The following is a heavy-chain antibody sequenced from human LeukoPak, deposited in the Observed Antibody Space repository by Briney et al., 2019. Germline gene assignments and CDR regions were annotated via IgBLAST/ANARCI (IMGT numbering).Heavy chain of an antibody. Sequence: GESLKISCKGFGYSFTSYWIGWVRQMPGKGLEWMGMLYPGDSASRFSPSFQGRVTMSVDRSINTAYLQWSSLRASDTAMYHCAKTYYYGSGSYYYFDYWGQGTLVTVSS. V-gene: IGHV5-51*01. J-gene: IGHJ4*02. CDR1: GYSFTSYW. CDR3: AKTYYYGSGSYYYFDY. CDR2: LYPGDSAS. D-gene: IGHD3-10*01.